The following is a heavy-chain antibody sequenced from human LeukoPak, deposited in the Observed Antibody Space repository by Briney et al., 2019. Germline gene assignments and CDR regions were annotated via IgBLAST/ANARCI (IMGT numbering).Heavy chain of an antibody. CDR3: ARDSCGDDCYSSYFDY. J-gene: IGHJ4*02. D-gene: IGHD2-21*02. CDR2: ISNDGSNK. CDR1: GFTFSSYA. Sequence: GGSLRLSCAASGFTFSSYAMDWVRQAPGKGLEWVAVISNDGSNKYYADSVKGRFTISRDNFKNTLYLQMNSLRAEDTAVYYCARDSCGDDCYSSYFDYWGQGTLVTVSS. V-gene: IGHV3-30-3*01.